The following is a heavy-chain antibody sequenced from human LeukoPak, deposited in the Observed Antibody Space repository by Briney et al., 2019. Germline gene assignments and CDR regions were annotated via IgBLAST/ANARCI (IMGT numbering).Heavy chain of an antibody. CDR2: INHSGST. D-gene: IGHD3/OR15-3a*01. Sequence: PSETLSLTCAVYGGSFSGYYWSWIRQPPGKGLEWIGEINHSGSTNYNPSLKSRVTISLDKSKNQFSLKVISVTAADTAVYYCARRPWTYFDYWGQGILVTVSS. CDR3: ARRPWTYFDY. J-gene: IGHJ4*02. CDR1: GGSFSGYY. V-gene: IGHV4-34*01.